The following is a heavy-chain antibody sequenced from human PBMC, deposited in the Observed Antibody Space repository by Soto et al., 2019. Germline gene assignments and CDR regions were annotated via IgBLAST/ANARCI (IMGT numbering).Heavy chain of an antibody. CDR2: ISAYNGNT. CDR3: ARDNQISLGLCMDV. CDR1: GYTFTSYG. J-gene: IGHJ6*02. Sequence: ASVKVSCKASGYTFTSYGISWVRQAPGQGLEWMGRISAYNGNTNYAQKLQGRDTMTTDTSTSTAYMELRSLRSDDTVVYYCARDNQISLGLCMDVWGQGTTVTVSS. V-gene: IGHV1-18*01. D-gene: IGHD7-27*01.